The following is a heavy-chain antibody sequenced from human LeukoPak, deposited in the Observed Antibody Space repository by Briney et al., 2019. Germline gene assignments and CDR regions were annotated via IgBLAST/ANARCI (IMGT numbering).Heavy chain of an antibody. CDR3: ARDGSGLAVRGWFDF. D-gene: IGHD3-10*01. V-gene: IGHV3-33*01. CDR2: IWYDGSYE. J-gene: IGHJ5*01. Sequence: PGGSLRLSCVASGFTFNKYGVHWVRQAPGKGLEGVAVIWYDGSYEYFADSVKGRLAISRDNDKNTVTLQMNSLRVEDTAVYYCARDGSGLAVRGWFDFWGQGTLVTVSS. CDR1: GFTFNKYG.